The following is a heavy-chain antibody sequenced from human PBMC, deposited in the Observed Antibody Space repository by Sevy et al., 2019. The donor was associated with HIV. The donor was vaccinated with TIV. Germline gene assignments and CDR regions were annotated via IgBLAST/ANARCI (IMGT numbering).Heavy chain of an antibody. CDR3: SRWDV. CDR1: GFTFSSYW. CDR2: IKEDGDDN. J-gene: IGHJ6*04. V-gene: IGHV3-7*01. Sequence: GGSLRLSCAASGFTFSSYWRNWVRQAPGKGLEWLANIKEDGDDNYHVDSLKGRFTISSDNTQNSLYLEMNSLRAEDTAVYYCSRWDVWGKGTTVTVSS.